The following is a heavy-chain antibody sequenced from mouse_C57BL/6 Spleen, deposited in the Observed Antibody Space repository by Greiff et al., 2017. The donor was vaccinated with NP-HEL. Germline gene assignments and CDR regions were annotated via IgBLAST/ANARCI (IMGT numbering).Heavy chain of an antibody. CDR2: FYPGSGST. V-gene: IGHV1-62-2*01. CDR1: GYTFTEYT. D-gene: IGHD1-1*01. Sequence: QVQLQQSGAELVKPGASVKLSCKASGYTFTEYTIHWVKQRSGQGLEWIGWFYPGSGSTKYNEKFKDKATLTADKSSSTVYMELSRLTSEDSAVYFCARHEEGYYYGSRYWYFDVWGTGTTVTVSS. CDR3: ARHEEGYYYGSRYWYFDV. J-gene: IGHJ1*03.